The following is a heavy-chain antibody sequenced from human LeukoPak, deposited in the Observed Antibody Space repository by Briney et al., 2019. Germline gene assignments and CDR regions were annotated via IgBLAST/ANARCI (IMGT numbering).Heavy chain of an antibody. J-gene: IGHJ4*02. CDR3: AKEFSGYLASFEY. V-gene: IGHV3-64*04. CDR2: ISSNGGGT. D-gene: IGHD3-22*01. CDR1: GFTFSSYA. Sequence: PGGSLRLSCSASGFTFSSYAMNWVRQAPGEGLEYVSAISSNGGGTYYADSVKGRFTISRDNSKNRLYLQMNSLRAEDTAVYYCAKEFSGYLASFEYWGQGTLVTVSS.